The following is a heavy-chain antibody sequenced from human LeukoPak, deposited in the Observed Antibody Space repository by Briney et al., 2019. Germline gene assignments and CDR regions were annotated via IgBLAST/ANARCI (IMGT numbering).Heavy chain of an antibody. J-gene: IGHJ3*02. Sequence: GGSLRLPCAASGFTFSNYGINWVRQAPGKGLEWVSYISSSSSTIHYADSAQGRFTISRDNAKNSLYLQMNSLRAEDTAVYYCARVYAFDIWGQGTMVTVSS. CDR1: GFTFSNYG. V-gene: IGHV3-48*01. CDR3: ARVYAFDI. CDR2: ISSSSSTI.